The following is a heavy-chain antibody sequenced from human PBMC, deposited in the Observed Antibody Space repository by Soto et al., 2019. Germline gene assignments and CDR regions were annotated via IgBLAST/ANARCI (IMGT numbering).Heavy chain of an antibody. D-gene: IGHD3-10*01. Sequence: SVKVSLKNSGDDFKKDVFTWVRQAPGQGLEWMGGTIPALGKTHYIEKFQGRVTITVDDATRTVYMEVRDLTSEDTAIYYCARGPFRPSAMDVWGQGTTVTVSS. CDR2: TIPALGKT. CDR1: GDDFKKDV. V-gene: IGHV1-69*10. J-gene: IGHJ6*02. CDR3: ARGPFRPSAMDV.